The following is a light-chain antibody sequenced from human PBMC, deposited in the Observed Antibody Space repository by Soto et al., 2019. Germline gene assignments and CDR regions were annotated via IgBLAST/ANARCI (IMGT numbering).Light chain of an antibody. CDR1: QGISSY. J-gene: IGKJ5*01. CDR3: QQLNAYPQIT. Sequence: DIQLTQSPSFLSASVGDRVTITFRASQGISSYLAWYQQKAGKAPKLLIYTASTLQSGVPSRFSGSGSGTEFTLTVSNLQPEDFGTYYCQQLNAYPQITFGQGTRLEIK. V-gene: IGKV1-9*01. CDR2: TAS.